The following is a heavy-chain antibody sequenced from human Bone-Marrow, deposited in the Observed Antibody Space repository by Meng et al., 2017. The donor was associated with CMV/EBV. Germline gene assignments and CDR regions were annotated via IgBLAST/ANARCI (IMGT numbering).Heavy chain of an antibody. V-gene: IGHV3-21*01. Sequence: GGSLRLSCAASGFTFSTYTLNWVRQAPGKGLEWVSSISSSSDYIYYADSLKGRFTISRDNAKDSLYLHMNRLRAEDTAVYYCARGLMLSQLHYYDMDVWGQGTTVTVSS. D-gene: IGHD2-8*01. CDR1: GFTFSTYT. J-gene: IGHJ6*02. CDR2: ISSSSDYI. CDR3: ARGLMLSQLHYYDMDV.